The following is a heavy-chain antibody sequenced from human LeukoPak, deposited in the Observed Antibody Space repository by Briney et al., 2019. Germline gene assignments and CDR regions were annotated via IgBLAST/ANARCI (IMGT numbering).Heavy chain of an antibody. CDR3: ARERIAVVRVVTAGRFDY. CDR1: GGTFSSYA. J-gene: IGHJ4*02. D-gene: IGHD2-21*02. V-gene: IGHV1-69*04. CDR2: IIPILGIA. Sequence: ASVKVSCKASGGTFSSYAISWVRQAPGQGLEWMGRIIPILGIANYAQKFQGRVTITADKSTSTAYMELSSLRSEDTAVYYCARERIAVVRVVTAGRFDYWSQGTLVTVSS.